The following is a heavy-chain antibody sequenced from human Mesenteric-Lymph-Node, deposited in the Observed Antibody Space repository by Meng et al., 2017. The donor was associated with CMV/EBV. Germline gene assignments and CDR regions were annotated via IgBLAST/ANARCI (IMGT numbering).Heavy chain of an antibody. CDR2: ITTYNGNI. J-gene: IGHJ5*01. D-gene: IGHD1-1*01. V-gene: IGHV1-18*01. CDR3: ARNPGGTGDFDS. Sequence: CKASGYSFGSYGITWVRQAPGQGLEWMGWITTYNGNINYAQNFQGRITLTTDTSTTTAYMELSSLTSEDTAVYYCARNPGGTGDFDSWGQGTLVTVSS. CDR1: GYSFGSYG.